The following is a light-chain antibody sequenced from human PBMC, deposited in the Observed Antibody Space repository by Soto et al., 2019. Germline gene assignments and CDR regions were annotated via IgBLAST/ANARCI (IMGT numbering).Light chain of an antibody. CDR2: DAF. CDR1: QALSSC. Sequence: AIQLTQSPSSLSASVGDRITITCRARQALSSCFAWYQQKPGRSPKLLIYDAFNSEIGVPSRFRGDKSGTDFTLTISSLQPEDLATYHCQQFRAVPPTFGGGTRVELK. CDR3: QQFRAVPPT. J-gene: IGKJ4*01. V-gene: IGKV1-13*02.